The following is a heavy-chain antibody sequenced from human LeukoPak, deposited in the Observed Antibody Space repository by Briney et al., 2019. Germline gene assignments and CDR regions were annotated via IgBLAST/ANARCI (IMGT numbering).Heavy chain of an antibody. CDR3: AADYGDPDTLDY. CDR2: IDNSGST. CDR1: GGSVSSGSYH. Sequence: SETLSLTCTVSGGSVSSGSYHWSWIRQPPGKGLEWIGYIDNSGSTNYNPSLKSRVTISADTSKNQFSLKLSSVTAADTAVYYCAADYGDPDTLDYWGQGTQVTVSS. D-gene: IGHD4-17*01. V-gene: IGHV4-61*01. J-gene: IGHJ4*02.